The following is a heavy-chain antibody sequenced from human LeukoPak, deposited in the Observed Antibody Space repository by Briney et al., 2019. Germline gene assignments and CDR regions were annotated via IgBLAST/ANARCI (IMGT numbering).Heavy chain of an antibody. CDR3: AKDRIVLVTATFDY. V-gene: IGHV3-30*02. CDR1: GFTFSLYG. Sequence: QTGGSLRLSCAASGFTFSLYGIHWVRQAPGKGLEWVAFIQNDGSNKYYADSVKGRFTISRDNSKNTLYLQMNSPRPDDTAMYYCAKDRIVLVTATFDYWGQGTLVTVSS. D-gene: IGHD2-21*02. CDR2: IQNDGSNK. J-gene: IGHJ4*02.